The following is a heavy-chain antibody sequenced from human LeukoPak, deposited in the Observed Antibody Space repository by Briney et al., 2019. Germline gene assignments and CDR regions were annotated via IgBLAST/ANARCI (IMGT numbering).Heavy chain of an antibody. CDR3: DREGSYCSGGSCYGKDDYYYGMDV. Sequence: GASVKVSCKASGYTFTGYYMHWVRQAPGQGLEWMGWINPNSGGTNYAQKFQGRVTMTRDTSISTAYMELSRLRSDDTAVYYCDREGSYCSGGSCYGKDDYYYGMDVWGQGTTVTVSS. CDR2: INPNSGGT. D-gene: IGHD2-15*01. V-gene: IGHV1-2*02. J-gene: IGHJ6*02. CDR1: GYTFTGYY.